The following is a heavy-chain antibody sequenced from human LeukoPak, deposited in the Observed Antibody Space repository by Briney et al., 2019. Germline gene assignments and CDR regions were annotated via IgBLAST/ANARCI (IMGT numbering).Heavy chain of an antibody. CDR3: ARKGSSWGHFDY. J-gene: IGHJ4*02. Sequence: PGGSLRLSCAASGFTFSSYEMNWVRQAPGKGLEWVSYISSSGSTIYYADSVKGRFTISRDNAKNSLYLQMNSLRAEDTAVYYCARKGSSWGHFDYWGQGTLVTVSS. D-gene: IGHD6-13*01. CDR1: GFTFSSYE. CDR2: ISSSGSTI. V-gene: IGHV3-48*03.